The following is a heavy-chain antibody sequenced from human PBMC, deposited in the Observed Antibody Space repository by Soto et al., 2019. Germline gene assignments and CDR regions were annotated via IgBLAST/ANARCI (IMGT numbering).Heavy chain of an antibody. CDR2: ISPIICSA. V-gene: IGHV1-69*12. CDR3: ARDGGQLLYNWFDP. D-gene: IGHD2-2*01. CDR1: GGTFSSYA. Sequence: QVQLVQSGAEVKKPGSSVKVSCKASGGTFSSYAIIRVRQATGQGLAWMGGISPIICSANYAQKFQGRVTISADESTSTAYMELSSLRSEDTAVYYCARDGGQLLYNWFDPWGQGTLVTVSS. J-gene: IGHJ5*02.